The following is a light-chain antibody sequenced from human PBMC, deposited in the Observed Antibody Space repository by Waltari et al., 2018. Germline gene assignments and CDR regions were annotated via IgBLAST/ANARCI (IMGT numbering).Light chain of an antibody. Sequence: CKSNQSLVFSDGNTYLHWFQQRPGQSPRRLIYKVSNRDSGVPDRFSGSGSGTDFTLKISRVEAEDVGVYYCMQTTHWPRTFGQGTKVEIK. CDR3: MQTTHWPRT. J-gene: IGKJ1*01. V-gene: IGKV2-30*01. CDR2: KVS. CDR1: QSLVFSDGNTY.